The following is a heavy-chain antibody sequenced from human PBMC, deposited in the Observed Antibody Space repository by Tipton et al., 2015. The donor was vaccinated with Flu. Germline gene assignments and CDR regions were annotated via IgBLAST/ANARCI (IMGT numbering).Heavy chain of an antibody. CDR1: GDSISSGGYC. D-gene: IGHD6-19*01. CDR3: ARDRWEYSSGFDS. Sequence: TLSLTCTVSGDSISSGGYCWGWVRQPPGKGLEWIGNICPGSPYYNPSLESRVSMSVDRSKNKLSLKLTSMTAADTALYYCARDRWEYSSGFDSWGQGTLVTVSP. CDR2: ICPGSP. J-gene: IGHJ4*02. V-gene: IGHV4-38-2*02.